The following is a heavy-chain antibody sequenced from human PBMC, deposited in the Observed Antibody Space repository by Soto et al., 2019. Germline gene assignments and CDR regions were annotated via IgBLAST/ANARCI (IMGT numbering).Heavy chain of an antibody. D-gene: IGHD6-13*01. V-gene: IGHV4-31*03. CDR2: IYYSGST. J-gene: IGHJ4*02. Sequence: QVQLQESGPGLVKPSQTLSLTCTVSGGSIRSGGYYWSWIRQHPGKGLEWIGYIYYSGSTYYNPYLKSRVTISVDTSKNQFSLKLSSVTAADTAVYYCARYSSSWYRAFDYWGQGTLVAVSS. CDR3: ARYSSSWYRAFDY. CDR1: GGSIRSGGYY.